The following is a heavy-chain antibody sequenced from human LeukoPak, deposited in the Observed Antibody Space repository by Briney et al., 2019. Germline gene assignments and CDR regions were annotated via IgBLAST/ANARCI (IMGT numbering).Heavy chain of an antibody. J-gene: IGHJ3*02. CDR3: ARRAPTTVTTEAAFDI. CDR2: INHSGST. Sequence: PSETLSLTCAVYGGSFSGYYWSWIRQPPGKGLEWIGEINHSGSTNYNPSLKSRVTISVDTSKNQFSLKLSSVTAADTAVYYCARRAPTTVTTEAAFDIWGQGTMVTVSS. CDR1: GGSFSGYY. D-gene: IGHD4-17*01. V-gene: IGHV4-34*01.